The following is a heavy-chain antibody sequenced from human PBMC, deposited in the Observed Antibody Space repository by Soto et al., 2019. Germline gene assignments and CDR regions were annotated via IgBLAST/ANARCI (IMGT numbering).Heavy chain of an antibody. CDR2: IAHNGRLE. J-gene: IGHJ5*01. CDR1: GFIFSSYG. D-gene: IGHD6-25*01. V-gene: IGHV3-30*18. Sequence: GGSLRLSCAASGFIFSSYGMQWVRQAPGKGLEWVAVIAHNGRLEYYADSVKGRFTISRDNSKNTLYLQMNSLRVEDTAMYYCAKEGSQRVSNWYDSWGQGILVNVSS. CDR3: AKEGSQRVSNWYDS.